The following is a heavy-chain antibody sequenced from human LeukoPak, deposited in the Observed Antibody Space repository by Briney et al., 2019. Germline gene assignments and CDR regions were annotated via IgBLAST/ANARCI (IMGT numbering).Heavy chain of an antibody. V-gene: IGHV3-11*01. D-gene: IGHD1-26*01. Sequence: GGSLRLSCAASGFTFSDYYMSWIRQAPGKGLEWVSYISSSGSTIYYADSVKGRFAISRDNAKNSLYLQMNSLRAEDTAVYYCASRHRGSYYFDYWGQGTLVTVSS. J-gene: IGHJ4*02. CDR1: GFTFSDYY. CDR3: ASRHRGSYYFDY. CDR2: ISSSGSTI.